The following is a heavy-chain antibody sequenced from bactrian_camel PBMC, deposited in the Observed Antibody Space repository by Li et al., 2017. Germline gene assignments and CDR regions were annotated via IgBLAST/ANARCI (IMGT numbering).Heavy chain of an antibody. D-gene: IGHD1*01. Sequence: QVQLVESGGGSVQPGGSLTISCVSSGYNLHACGMGWYRQSPGKERELVSAIGFIGTTLYADSVKGRFTISRDNAKNTVWLQVNNLQSEDTALYYCAKGLFSTADGLGHTVRGQGTQVTVS. J-gene: IGHJ4*01. CDR1: GYNLHACG. V-gene: IGHV3S53*01. CDR2: IGFIGTT.